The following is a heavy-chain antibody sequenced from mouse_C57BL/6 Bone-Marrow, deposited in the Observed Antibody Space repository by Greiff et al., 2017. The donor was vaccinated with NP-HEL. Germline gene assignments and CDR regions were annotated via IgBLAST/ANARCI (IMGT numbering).Heavy chain of an antibody. Sequence: VQLQQSGPGLAKPSQSLSLTCSVTGYSITSDYWNWIRKFPGNKLEYMGYISYSGSTNYNPPLKSRISITRVTSKNQYYLQLNSVTTEDAATYYCEKGVWDGCDYWGQGTTLSVSS. CDR1: GYSITSDY. D-gene: IGHD4-1*01. V-gene: IGHV3-8*01. CDR2: ISYSGST. CDR3: EKGVWDGCDY. J-gene: IGHJ2*01.